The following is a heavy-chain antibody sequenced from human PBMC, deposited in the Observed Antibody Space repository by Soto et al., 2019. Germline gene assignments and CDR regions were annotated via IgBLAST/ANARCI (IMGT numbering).Heavy chain of an antibody. V-gene: IGHV5-51*01. J-gene: IGHJ4*02. CDR3: ARLQAAAGDNDLTFDY. CDR1: GYSFTSYW. D-gene: IGHD6-13*01. Sequence: GESLKISCKGSGYSFTSYWIAWVRQVPGKGLELMGVIYPGDSDIRYSPSFQGQVTISADKSISTAYLQWSSLKASDSAMYFCARLQAAAGDNDLTFDYWGQGTLVTSPQ. CDR2: IYPGDSDI.